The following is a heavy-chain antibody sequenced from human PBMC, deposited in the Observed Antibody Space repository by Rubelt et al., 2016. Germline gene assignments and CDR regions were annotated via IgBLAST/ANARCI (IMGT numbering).Heavy chain of an antibody. D-gene: IGHD3-16*01. CDR1: GFTFSSYS. Sequence: EVQLVESGGGLVQPGGSLRLSCAASGFTFSSYSMNWVRQAPGKGLEWLSFITSTSGTIYYADSVKGRFTISRDNSKNSLYLQLNSLRAEEPAVYYCARARAGGSFDYWGQGTLVTVSS. V-gene: IGHV3-48*04. J-gene: IGHJ4*02. CDR2: ITSTSGTI. CDR3: ARARAGGSFDY.